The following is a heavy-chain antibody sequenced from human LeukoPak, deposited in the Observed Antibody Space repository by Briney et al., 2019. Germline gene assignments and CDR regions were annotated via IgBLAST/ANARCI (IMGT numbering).Heavy chain of an antibody. CDR2: IYYSGST. D-gene: IGHD3-16*01. CDR1: GGSISNFY. J-gene: IGHJ4*02. Sequence: SETLSLTCTVSGGSISNFYWSWIRQPPGKGLEWIGYIYYSGSTNYNPSLKSRVTISVDTSKNQFSLKLSSVTAADTAVYYCARVSDYVWGSHFDYWGQGTLVTVSS. V-gene: IGHV4-59*01. CDR3: ARVSDYVWGSHFDY.